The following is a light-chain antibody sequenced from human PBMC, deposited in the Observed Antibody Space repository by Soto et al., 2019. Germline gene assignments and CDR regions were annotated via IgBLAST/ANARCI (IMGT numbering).Light chain of an antibody. CDR3: KHYNNWPPYT. CDR2: GAT. Sequence: EIVLTQSPATLSVSPGERATLSCRASQSVNTNLAWYQQKPGQAPRLLIYGATTRSSNIPARFSGSGSGTEFTLTISSLQSEDFAVYYCKHYNNWPPYTFGQGTRLEIK. V-gene: IGKV3-15*01. J-gene: IGKJ2*01. CDR1: QSVNTN.